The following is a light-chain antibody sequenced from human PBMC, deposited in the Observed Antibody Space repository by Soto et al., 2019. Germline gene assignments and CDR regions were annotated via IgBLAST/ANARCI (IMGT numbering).Light chain of an antibody. J-gene: IGLJ1*01. CDR3: STLSSIAHDV. CDR1: SSDVGAYNY. V-gene: IGLV2-14*01. CDR2: EVS. Sequence: QSVLTQPASVSGSHGQSITISCTGSSSDVGAYNYVSWYQQHPGKAPKLIIYEVSKRPSGVSNRFSGSKSGNTASLTISGLQAEDEADYSWSTLSSIAHDVFGTGTKLTVL.